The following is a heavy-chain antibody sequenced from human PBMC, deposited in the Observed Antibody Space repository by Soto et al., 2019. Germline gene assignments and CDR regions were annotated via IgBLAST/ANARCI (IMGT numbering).Heavy chain of an antibody. Sequence: QVQLVESGGGVVQPGRSLRLSCAASGFTFSSYAMHWVRQAPGKGLEWVAVISYDGSNKYYADSVKGRFTISRDNSKNTLYLQMNSLGAEDTAVYYCARDPSSWSPLVFDYWGQGTLVTVSS. CDR2: ISYDGSNK. CDR1: GFTFSSYA. CDR3: ARDPSSWSPLVFDY. D-gene: IGHD6-13*01. V-gene: IGHV3-30-3*01. J-gene: IGHJ4*02.